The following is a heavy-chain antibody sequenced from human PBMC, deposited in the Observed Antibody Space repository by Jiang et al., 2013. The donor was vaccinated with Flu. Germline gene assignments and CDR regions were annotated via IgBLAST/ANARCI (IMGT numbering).Heavy chain of an antibody. CDR3: ARLIGEVRITMIVVVTANWFDP. J-gene: IGHJ5*02. D-gene: IGHD3-22*01. CDR2: IYHSGST. CDR1: GYSISSGYY. Sequence: GSGLVKPSETLSLTCAVSGYSISSGYYWGWIRQPPGKGLEWIGSIYHSGSTYYNPSLKSRVTISVDTSKNQFSLKLSSVTAADTAVYYCARLIGEVRITMIVVVTANWFDPVGPGNPGSPSPQ. V-gene: IGHV4-38-2*01.